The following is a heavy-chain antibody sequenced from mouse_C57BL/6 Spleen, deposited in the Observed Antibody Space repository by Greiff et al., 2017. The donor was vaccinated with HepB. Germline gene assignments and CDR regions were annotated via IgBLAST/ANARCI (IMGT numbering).Heavy chain of an antibody. V-gene: IGHV2-3*01. Sequence: QVQLKDSGPGLVAPSQSLSITCTVSGFSLTSYGVSWVRQPPGKGLEWLGVIWGDGSTNYHSALLSRMSISKDNSKSQVFLNLNSLQTDDTATYYCATTGGYYGFAYWGQGTLVTVSA. CDR3: ATTGGYYGFAY. J-gene: IGHJ3*01. CDR2: IWGDGST. D-gene: IGHD2-3*01. CDR1: GFSLTSYG.